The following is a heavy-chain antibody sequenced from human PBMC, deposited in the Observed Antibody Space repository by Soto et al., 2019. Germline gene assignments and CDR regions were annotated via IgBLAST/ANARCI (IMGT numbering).Heavy chain of an antibody. CDR1: GFSLSSPAVG. Sequence: QITLKESGPTLVKPTQTLTLTCTFSGFSLSSPAVGVNWTRQPPGKALEWLALIYWDDDKQYSPSLRSRLTITKDTSKNLVVLTMTNRDPVDTATYYCAHGSGWLSDYWGQGTLGTVSS. D-gene: IGHD6-19*01. CDR3: AHGSGWLSDY. V-gene: IGHV2-5*02. CDR2: IYWDDDK. J-gene: IGHJ4*02.